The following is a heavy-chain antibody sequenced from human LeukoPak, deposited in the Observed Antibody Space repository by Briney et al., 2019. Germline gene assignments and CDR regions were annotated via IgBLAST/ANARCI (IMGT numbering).Heavy chain of an antibody. D-gene: IGHD4-17*01. CDR3: ARVLNYGDYYFDY. V-gene: IGHV3-74*01. CDR1: GFTFSSYW. Sequence: GGSLRLSCAASGFTFSSYWMHWVRQAPGKGLVWVSRINSDGSSTSYADSVKGRFTISRGNAKNTLYLQMNSLRAEDTAVYYCARVLNYGDYYFDYWGQGTLVTVSS. J-gene: IGHJ4*02. CDR2: INSDGSST.